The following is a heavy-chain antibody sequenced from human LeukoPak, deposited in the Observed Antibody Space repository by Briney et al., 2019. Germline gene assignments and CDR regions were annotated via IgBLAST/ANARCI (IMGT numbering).Heavy chain of an antibody. CDR3: ASVVVVALHYWFDP. Sequence: GGSLRLSCAASGFTVSSNYMSWVRQAPGKGLEWVSVIYSGGSTYYADSVKGRFTISRDNPKNTLYLQMNSLRAEDTAVYYCASVVVVALHYWFDPWGQGTLVTVSS. CDR2: IYSGGST. J-gene: IGHJ5*02. V-gene: IGHV3-53*01. D-gene: IGHD2-15*01. CDR1: GFTVSSNY.